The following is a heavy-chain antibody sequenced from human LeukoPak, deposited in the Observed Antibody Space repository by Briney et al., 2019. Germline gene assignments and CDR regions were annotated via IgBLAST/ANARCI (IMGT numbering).Heavy chain of an antibody. CDR3: ARGLNVDIVATIPS. Sequence: GGSLRLSCAASGFTFSSYSMNRVRQAPGKGLEWVSSISSSSSYIYYADSVKGRFTISRDNAKNSLYLQMNSLRAEDTAVYYCARGLNVDIVATIPSWGQGTLVTVSS. D-gene: IGHD5-12*01. CDR2: ISSSSSYI. V-gene: IGHV3-21*01. CDR1: GFTFSSYS. J-gene: IGHJ5*02.